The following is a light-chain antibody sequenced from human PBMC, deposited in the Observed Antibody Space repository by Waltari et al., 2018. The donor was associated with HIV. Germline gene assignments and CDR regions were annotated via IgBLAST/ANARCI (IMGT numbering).Light chain of an antibody. CDR3: QSHDSSLSGYV. V-gene: IGLV1-40*01. J-gene: IGLJ1*01. Sequence: QSVLTQPPSVSGAPGPRVTIPCTGSSSNIGAGSHVHTYQQLPGNAPKLLIYCNSNRPSGVPDRFSGSKSGTSASLAITGLQAEDEADYHCQSHDSSLSGYVFGTGTKVTVL. CDR2: CNS. CDR1: SSNIGAGSH.